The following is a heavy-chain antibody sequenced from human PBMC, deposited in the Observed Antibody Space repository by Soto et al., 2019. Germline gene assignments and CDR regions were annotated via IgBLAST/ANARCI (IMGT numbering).Heavy chain of an antibody. Sequence: SETLSLTYLFTGYSISSRSSYWGWIRQPPGKGLEWVGTFYSGSTYNNPSLKSRVTISVDTSKNQFSLKLSSVAAEDTAIYYCATTRGIAVGGSFDHWGQGTLVTVSS. D-gene: IGHD6-13*01. CDR1: GYSISSRSSY. CDR2: FYSGST. J-gene: IGHJ5*02. V-gene: IGHV4-39*01. CDR3: ATTRGIAVGGSFDH.